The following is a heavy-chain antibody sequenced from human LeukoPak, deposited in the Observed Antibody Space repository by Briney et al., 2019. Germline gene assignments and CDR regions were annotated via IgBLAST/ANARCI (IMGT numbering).Heavy chain of an antibody. J-gene: IGHJ4*02. CDR1: GFTFSSYA. V-gene: IGHV3-53*01. CDR2: IYSGGST. Sequence: GSLRLSCAASGFTFSSYAMSWVRQAPGKGLEWVSVIYSGGSTYYADSVKGRFTISRDNSKNTLYLQMNSLRAEDTAVYYCARVRSGYELYFDYWGQGALVIVSS. CDR3: ARVRSGYELYFDY. D-gene: IGHD5-12*01.